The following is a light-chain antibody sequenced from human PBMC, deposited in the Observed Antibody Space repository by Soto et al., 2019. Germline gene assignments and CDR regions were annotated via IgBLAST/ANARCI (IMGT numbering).Light chain of an antibody. CDR2: DVD. Sequence: QSVLTQPDSVSGSPGQSITISCTGTSSDVGGYNYVSWYQHHPGKAPKLIIYDVDNRPSGVSNRFSGSKSGNTASLTISGLQTEDETDYYCSSYTTSSTVVFGGGTKLTVL. J-gene: IGLJ2*01. CDR1: SSDVGGYNY. V-gene: IGLV2-14*03. CDR3: SSYTTSSTVV.